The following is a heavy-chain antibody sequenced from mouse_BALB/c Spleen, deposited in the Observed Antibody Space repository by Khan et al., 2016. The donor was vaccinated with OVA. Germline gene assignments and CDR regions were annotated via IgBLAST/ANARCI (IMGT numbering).Heavy chain of an antibody. Sequence: EVELVESGGGLVKPGGSLKLSCAASGFTFSNYAMSWVRQSPEKGLEWVASISSGDSTYYPDSVKGRFTISRYNARNILYLQMSSLRSEDTAMYYCARDYWFAYWGQGTLVTVSA. CDR1: GFTFSNYA. CDR3: ARDYWFAY. CDR2: ISSGDST. J-gene: IGHJ3*01. V-gene: IGHV5-6-5*01.